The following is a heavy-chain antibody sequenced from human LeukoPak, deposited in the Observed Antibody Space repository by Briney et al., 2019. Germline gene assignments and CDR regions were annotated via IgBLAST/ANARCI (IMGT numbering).Heavy chain of an antibody. CDR1: GGSISSYY. D-gene: IGHD3-22*01. Sequence: SETLSLTCTVSGGSISSYYWSWIRQPPGKGLEWIGYISYSGSTKYSPSLKSRVTISVDTSKNQFSLKLSSVTAADTAVYYCARDVWPIVGFDFWGQGSLVTVSS. V-gene: IGHV4-59*01. J-gene: IGHJ4*02. CDR2: ISYSGST. CDR3: ARDVWPIVGFDF.